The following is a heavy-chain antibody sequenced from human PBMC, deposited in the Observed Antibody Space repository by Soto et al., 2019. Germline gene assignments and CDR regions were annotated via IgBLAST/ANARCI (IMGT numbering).Heavy chain of an antibody. CDR3: ARDYGSGSYYTFDY. CDR1: GGSISYYY. J-gene: IGHJ4*02. Sequence: SETLSLTCTVSGGSISYYYWNWIRQPAGKGLEWIGRIYSSGSTNYNPSLKSRVSMSIDTSKNQLSLKVRAVTAADTAVYYCARDYGSGSYYTFDYWGQGTQVTVYS. V-gene: IGHV4-4*07. D-gene: IGHD3-10*01. CDR2: IYSSGST.